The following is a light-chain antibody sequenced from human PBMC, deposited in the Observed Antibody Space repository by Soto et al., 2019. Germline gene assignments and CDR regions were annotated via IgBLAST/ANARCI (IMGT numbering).Light chain of an antibody. J-gene: IGKJ5*01. CDR1: QSIKRF. CDR2: AAA. CDR3: QQSYSPPPVT. V-gene: IGKV1-39*01. Sequence: DIQMTQSPSSLSASVGVRVTITCRASQSIKRFLSWYRQRPGKAPKLLIYAAASLQSGVPSRFSGSGSGTDFTLTISSLQPEDFATYYCQQSYSPPPVTFGQGTRLEIK.